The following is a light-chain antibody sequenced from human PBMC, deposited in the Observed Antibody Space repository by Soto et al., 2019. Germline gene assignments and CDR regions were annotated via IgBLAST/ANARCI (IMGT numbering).Light chain of an antibody. CDR2: GAS. J-gene: IGKJ2*01. CDR3: RQYGSSPPYT. CDR1: QSVTSSY. Sequence: EIVLTQSPGTLSLSPGERATLSCRASQSVTSSYLAWYQQKPGQAPRLLIYGASSRATGIPDRFSGSGSGTHFTLTISRLEPEDFAGYYCRQYGSSPPYTFGQGTKLESK. V-gene: IGKV3-20*01.